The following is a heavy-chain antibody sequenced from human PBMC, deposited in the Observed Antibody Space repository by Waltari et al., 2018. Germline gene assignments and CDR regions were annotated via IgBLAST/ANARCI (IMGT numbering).Heavy chain of an antibody. CDR2: SSDSGSTI. D-gene: IGHD3-22*01. J-gene: IGHJ4*02. V-gene: IGHV3-48*02. CDR1: GFTFNTFH. Sequence: EVQLVESGGGLVQPGGSLRLSCAASGFTFNTFHMHWVRQAPGMGPECVSFSSDSGSTIYYADAVKGRFTISRDNAKNSLSLQMNSRRDEDTALYYCARDHDSSGYPTFDYWGQGTLVTVSS. CDR3: ARDHDSSGYPTFDY.